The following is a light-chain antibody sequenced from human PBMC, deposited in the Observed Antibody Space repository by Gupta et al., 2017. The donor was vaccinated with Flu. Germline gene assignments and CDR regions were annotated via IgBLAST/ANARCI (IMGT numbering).Light chain of an antibody. CDR3: QSSDSSGNDRV. J-gene: IGLJ3*02. CDR1: VLAKDY. CDR2: KDN. Sequence: TDRSACTGYVLAKDYFYWYQQSPGQAPVLMIYKDNERHSGAPERFSGSTSGTTVTLTISGVQAEEEADYYCQSSDSSGNDRVFGGGTKRTVL. V-gene: IGLV3-25*01.